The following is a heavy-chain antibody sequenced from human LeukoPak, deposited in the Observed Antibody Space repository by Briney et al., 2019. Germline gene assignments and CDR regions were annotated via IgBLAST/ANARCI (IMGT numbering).Heavy chain of an antibody. CDR1: GFTFSSYS. CDR2: ISSSSSYI. CDR3: ARSYCSGGSCYGYFDY. V-gene: IGHV3-21*04. Sequence: GSLRLSCAASGFTFSSYSMNWVRQAPGKGLEWVSSISSSSSYIYYADSVKGRFTISRDNSKNTLYLQMNSLRAEDTAVYYCARSYCSGGSCYGYFDYWGQGTLVTVSS. D-gene: IGHD2-15*01. J-gene: IGHJ4*02.